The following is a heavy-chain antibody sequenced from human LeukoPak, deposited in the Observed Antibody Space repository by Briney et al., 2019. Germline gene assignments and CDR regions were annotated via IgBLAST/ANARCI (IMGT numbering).Heavy chain of an antibody. V-gene: IGHV3-23*01. CDR1: GLTFSSYA. J-gene: IGHJ4*02. CDR2: ISGSGGST. CDR3: AKDHYDSSGYFDY. D-gene: IGHD3-22*01. Sequence: GGSLRLSCAASGLTFSSYAMSWVRQAPGKGLEWVSAISGSGGSTYYADSVKGRFTISRDNSKNTLYLQMNSLRAEDTAVYYCAKDHYDSSGYFDYWGQGTLVTVSS.